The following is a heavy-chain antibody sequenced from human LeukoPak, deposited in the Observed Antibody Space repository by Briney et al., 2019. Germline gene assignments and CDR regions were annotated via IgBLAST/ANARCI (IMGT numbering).Heavy chain of an antibody. J-gene: IGHJ4*02. Sequence: GGSLRLSCAASGFTFSGSVMHWVRQASGKGLEWVGRIRSKANSYATAYAASVKGRFTISRDDSKNTAYLQMNRLKTEDTAVYYCAKGAVGKTESSGYPPHFDYWGQGTLVTVSS. D-gene: IGHD3-22*01. CDR2: IRSKANSYAT. CDR1: GFTFSGSV. CDR3: AKGAVGKTESSGYPPHFDY. V-gene: IGHV3-73*01.